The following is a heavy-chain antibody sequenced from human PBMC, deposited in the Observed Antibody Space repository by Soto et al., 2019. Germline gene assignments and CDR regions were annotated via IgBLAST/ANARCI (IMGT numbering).Heavy chain of an antibody. CDR2: IFPGDSDT. CDR3: ARQGLPYRSSGYYYRMDV. D-gene: IGHD6-19*01. V-gene: IGHV5-51*01. CDR1: GFSLNTYW. J-gene: IGHJ6*02. Sequence: EVQLVQSGAEVKKSGESLKISCEGSGFSLNTYWIAWVRQMPGKGLEWMGAIFPGDSDTRYSPSYEGQVNISADRSSSTAFLLLNSLQVSDSAVYFCARQGLPYRSSGYYYRMDVWGRGTTVTVSS.